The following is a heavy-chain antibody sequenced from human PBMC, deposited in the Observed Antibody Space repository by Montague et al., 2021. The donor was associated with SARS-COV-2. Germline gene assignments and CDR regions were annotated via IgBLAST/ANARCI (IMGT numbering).Heavy chain of an antibody. CDR2: IHRGGTT. J-gene: IGHJ6*04. V-gene: IGHV3-53*04. CDR3: ARDKGFGYGEPHGYYYYATDI. Sequence: SLRLSCALSGLAVSGNYMTWVRQAPGKGLECVSVIHRGGTTDYADSVKGRFTISIHTSRNTLYLQMNSLRSEDTAVDCCARDKGFGYGEPHGYYYYATDIWGEGTTVSVSS. CDR1: GLAVSGNY. D-gene: IGHD4-17*01.